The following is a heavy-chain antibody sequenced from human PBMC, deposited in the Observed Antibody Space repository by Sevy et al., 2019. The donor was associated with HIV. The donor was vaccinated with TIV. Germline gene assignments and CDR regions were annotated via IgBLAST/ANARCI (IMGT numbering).Heavy chain of an antibody. Sequence: ASVKVSCKASGYTFTTYPIGWVRQAPGQGLEWMGWISTYSGETRDAQKFQGRATMTTDTSTSTAYLDLRSLRSDDTALYYCARDSHGSGHYYADFFDYWGQGTLVTVSS. V-gene: IGHV1-18*01. J-gene: IGHJ4*02. CDR1: GYTFTTYP. D-gene: IGHD3-22*01. CDR2: ISTYSGET. CDR3: ARDSHGSGHYYADFFDY.